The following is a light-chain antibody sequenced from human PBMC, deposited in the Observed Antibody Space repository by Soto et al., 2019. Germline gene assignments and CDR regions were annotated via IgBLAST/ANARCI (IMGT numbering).Light chain of an antibody. CDR3: QHYGRSFT. Sequence: EIVLTQSPGTLSLSPGERATLSCRASQSVSSNYLAWYQQTPGQAPILLIYVASSRTTGIPDRFSGSWSGTYFTLTISRLEPEDFALYYCQHYGRSFTFGPGTKVDIK. CDR2: VAS. CDR1: QSVSSNY. V-gene: IGKV3-20*01. J-gene: IGKJ3*01.